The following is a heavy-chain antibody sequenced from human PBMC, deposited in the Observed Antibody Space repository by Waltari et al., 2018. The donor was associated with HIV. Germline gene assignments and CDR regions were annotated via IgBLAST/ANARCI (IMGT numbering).Heavy chain of an antibody. CDR3: ATVSKITTEKYFDY. D-gene: IGHD3-22*01. Sequence: VRLQESGPSEVKPSETLSLTCRVSGYSISAGYYWGWLRQSPGKGLEWIGTMFHRWNPYSIPSRQSRVSMSIDSSKTRFTLTLTSVTATDTATYYCATVSKITTEKYFDYWGRGMLVTV. CDR1: GYSISAGYY. V-gene: IGHV4-38-2*01. CDR2: MFHRWNP. J-gene: IGHJ4*01.